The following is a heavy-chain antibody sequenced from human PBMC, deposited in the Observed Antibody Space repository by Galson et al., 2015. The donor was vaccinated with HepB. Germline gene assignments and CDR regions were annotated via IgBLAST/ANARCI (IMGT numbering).Heavy chain of an antibody. J-gene: IGHJ4*02. CDR3: TTVLQWLVRAGNFDY. V-gene: IGHV3-15*07. CDR2: IKSKTDGGTT. CDR1: GFTFSNAW. D-gene: IGHD6-19*01. Sequence: SLRLSCAASGFTFSNAWMNWVRQAPGKGLEWVGRIKSKTDGGTTDYAAPVKGRFTISRDDSKNTLYLQMNSLKTEDTAVYYCTTVLQWLVRAGNFDYWGQGTLVTVSS.